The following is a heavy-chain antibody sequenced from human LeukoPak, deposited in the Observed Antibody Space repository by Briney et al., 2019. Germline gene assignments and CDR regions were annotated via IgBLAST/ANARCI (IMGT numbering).Heavy chain of an antibody. D-gene: IGHD5-12*01. J-gene: IGHJ4*02. Sequence: GGSLRLSCAASGFTFSSYAMSWVRQAPGKGLEWVSVMSGSGDSTYADSVKGRFTISRDNSKNTLYLQMNSLRAEDTAVYYCAKDRRGEAVRLIDYWGQGTLVTVSS. CDR2: MSGSGDST. CDR3: AKDRRGEAVRLIDY. V-gene: IGHV3-23*01. CDR1: GFTFSSYA.